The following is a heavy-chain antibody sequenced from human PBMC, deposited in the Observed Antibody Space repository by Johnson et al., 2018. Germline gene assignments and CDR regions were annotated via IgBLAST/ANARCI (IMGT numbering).Heavy chain of an antibody. Sequence: VQLVQSGGGLVQPGGSLRLSCVASGFTFSSYAMSWVRQAPGKGLEWVSAIVGSGGSTYYADSVKGRFTISRDNSRDTLYIQRNSLRAEDTAVYYCAKDSWWGGVGCRDAFDIWGQGTMVTVSS. V-gene: IGHV3-23*04. CDR1: GFTFSSYA. CDR3: AKDSWWGGVGCRDAFDI. D-gene: IGHD2-15*01. CDR2: IVGSGGST. J-gene: IGHJ3*02.